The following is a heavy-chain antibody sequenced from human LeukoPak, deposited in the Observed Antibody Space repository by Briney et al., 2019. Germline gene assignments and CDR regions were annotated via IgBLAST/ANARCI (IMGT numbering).Heavy chain of an antibody. D-gene: IGHD3-16*02. CDR2: ISAYNGNT. CDR3: ARDGRDYDYVWGSYRSDAFDI. CDR1: GYTFTSYG. Sequence: ASVKVSCKASGYTFTSYGISWVRQAPGQGLEGMGWISAYNGNTNYAQKLQGRVTMTTDTSTSTAYMELRSLRSDDTAVYYCARDGRDYDYVWGSYRSDAFDIWGQGTMVTVSS. V-gene: IGHV1-18*04. J-gene: IGHJ3*02.